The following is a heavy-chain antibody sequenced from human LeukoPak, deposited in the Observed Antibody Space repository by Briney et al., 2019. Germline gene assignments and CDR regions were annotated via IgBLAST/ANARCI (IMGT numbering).Heavy chain of an antibody. J-gene: IGHJ6*03. D-gene: IGHD4-17*01. Sequence: SETLSLTCTVSGGSISSSSYYWGWIRQPPGKGLEWIGSIYYSGSTYYNPSLKSRVTISVDTSKNQFSLKLSSVTAADTAVYYCARIYGDYAIMGYYYMDVWGKGTTVTVSS. CDR1: GGSISSSSYY. CDR3: ARIYGDYAIMGYYYMDV. CDR2: IYYSGST. V-gene: IGHV4-39*07.